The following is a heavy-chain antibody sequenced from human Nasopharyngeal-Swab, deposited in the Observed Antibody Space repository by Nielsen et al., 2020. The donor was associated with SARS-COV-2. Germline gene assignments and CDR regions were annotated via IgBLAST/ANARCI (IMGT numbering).Heavy chain of an antibody. CDR2: IDWDDDK. D-gene: IGHD1-26*01. Sequence: GLTLEKRTQTVTLTCTFSGFSLSTSGMCVSWIRQPPGKALEWLALIDWDDDKYYSTSLKTRLTISKDTSKNQVVLTMTNMDPVDTAPYYCARTRIGNAFDIWGQGTMVTVSS. V-gene: IGHV2-70*01. CDR3: ARTRIGNAFDI. J-gene: IGHJ3*02. CDR1: GFSLSTSGMC.